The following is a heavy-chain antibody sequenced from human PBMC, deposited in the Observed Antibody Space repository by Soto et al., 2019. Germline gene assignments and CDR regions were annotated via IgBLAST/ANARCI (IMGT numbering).Heavy chain of an antibody. D-gene: IGHD3-10*01. CDR1: GYTFTSYA. CDR3: AIIKLLWFGELPEAPFDY. CDR2: INAGNGNT. Sequence: ASVKVSCKASGYTFTSYAMHWVRQAPGQRLEWMGWINAGNGNTKYSQKFQGRVTITRDTSASTAYMELSSLRSEDTAVYYCAIIKLLWFGELPEAPFDYWGQGTLVTVSS. V-gene: IGHV1-3*01. J-gene: IGHJ4*02.